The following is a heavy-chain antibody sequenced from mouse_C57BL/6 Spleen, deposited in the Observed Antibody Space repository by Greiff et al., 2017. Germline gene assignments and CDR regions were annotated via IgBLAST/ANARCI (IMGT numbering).Heavy chain of an antibody. CDR1: GYSITSGYY. CDR2: IRYDGSK. D-gene: IGHD3-1*01. V-gene: IGHV3-6*01. Sequence: VQLKESGPGLVKPSQSLSLTCSVTGYSITSGYYWNWIRQSPGNKLEWMGYIRYDGSKNYNPPLQNRITITRDTSQNQFFLKLSSVTTEDTATYYCARDRGELGAYWGQGTLVTVSA. J-gene: IGHJ3*01. CDR3: ARDRGELGAY.